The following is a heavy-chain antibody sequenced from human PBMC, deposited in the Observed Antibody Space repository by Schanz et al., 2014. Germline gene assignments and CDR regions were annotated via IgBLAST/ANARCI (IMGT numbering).Heavy chain of an antibody. CDR3: ARDLLVSHYDFWSGNDY. Sequence: AQLVESGGGVVQPGRSLRLSCAASGFTFRSYGMHWVRQAPGKGLEWVSSISSGGRNISYADSLKGRFTISRDNAKNSLYLQMNSLRAEDTAVYYCARDLLVSHYDFWSGNDYWGQGTLVTVSS. CDR2: ISSGGRNI. D-gene: IGHD3-3*01. V-gene: IGHV3-21*01. J-gene: IGHJ4*02. CDR1: GFTFRSYG.